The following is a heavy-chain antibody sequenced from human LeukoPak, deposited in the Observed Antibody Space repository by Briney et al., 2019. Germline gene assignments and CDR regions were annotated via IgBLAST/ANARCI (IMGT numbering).Heavy chain of an antibody. V-gene: IGHV4-39*01. CDR1: GGSISSSNNY. CDR2: IYYSGTT. J-gene: IGHJ4*02. CDR3: ARHEEEDGYNAKTFDY. D-gene: IGHD5-24*01. Sequence: PSETLSLTCTVSGGSISSSNNYWGWVRQPPGKGLGCIGSIYYSGTTYYNPSLKSRVTISVDTSKNQFSLELSSVTAADTAVYYCARHEEEDGYNAKTFDYWGQGTLVTVSS.